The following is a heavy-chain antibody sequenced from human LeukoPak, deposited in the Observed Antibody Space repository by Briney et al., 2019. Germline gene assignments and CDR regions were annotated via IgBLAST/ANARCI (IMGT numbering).Heavy chain of an antibody. V-gene: IGHV6-1*01. CDR3: TRVSSLTSAAGSFDY. J-gene: IGHJ4*02. D-gene: IGHD6-13*01. CDR1: GDSASSNSAT. Sequence: SQTPSLTCAISGDSASSNSATWNWIRQSPSRGLEWLGRTYYRSKWYYDYAVSVKSRITINPDTSKNQFSLQLNSVTPEDTAVYYCTRVSSLTSAAGSFDYWGQGTLVTVSS. CDR2: TYYRSKWYY.